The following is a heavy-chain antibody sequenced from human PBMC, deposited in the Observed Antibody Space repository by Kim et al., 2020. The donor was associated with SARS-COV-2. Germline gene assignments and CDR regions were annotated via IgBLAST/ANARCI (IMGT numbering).Heavy chain of an antibody. CDR3: SRWPDP. CDR1: GGSMSIDTHF. Sequence: SETLSLTCPVSGGSMSIDTHFWGWVRQSPGKGLDWIGIIFHRGSTFYNPSLRSRVSLSIDTSMSRFYLNLDSVTAADTAVYFCSRWPDPWGQGILVAVS. J-gene: IGHJ5*02. V-gene: IGHV4-39*07. CDR2: IFHRGST.